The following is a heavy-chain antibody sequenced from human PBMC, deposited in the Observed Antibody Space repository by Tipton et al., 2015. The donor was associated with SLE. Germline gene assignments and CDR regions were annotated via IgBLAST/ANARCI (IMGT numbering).Heavy chain of an antibody. CDR1: GGSITSHY. D-gene: IGHD1-14*01. Sequence: TLSLTCTVSGGSITSHYWSWIRQPAEQELEWIGRIFTNGSTKYNPSLNSRVTMSVDTSKNQLFLKVTSVTAADTAVYYCARDTGGYYYGLDVWGQGTTVTVSS. V-gene: IGHV4-4*07. J-gene: IGHJ6*02. CDR3: ARDTGGYYYGLDV. CDR2: IFTNGST.